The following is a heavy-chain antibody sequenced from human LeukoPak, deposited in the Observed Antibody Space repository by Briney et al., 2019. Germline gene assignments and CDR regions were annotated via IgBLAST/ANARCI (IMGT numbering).Heavy chain of an antibody. CDR2: IKQDGSGK. CDR3: ARRGDYFDY. Sequence: GRSLRLSCTAPGFTFSSYAIHWIRQAPGKGLEWVANIKQDGSGKYYVDSVKGRFTISRDNAKNSLCLQMNSLRAEDTAVYYCARRGDYFDYWGQGTLVTVSS. D-gene: IGHD4-17*01. V-gene: IGHV3-7*03. CDR1: GFTFSSYA. J-gene: IGHJ4*02.